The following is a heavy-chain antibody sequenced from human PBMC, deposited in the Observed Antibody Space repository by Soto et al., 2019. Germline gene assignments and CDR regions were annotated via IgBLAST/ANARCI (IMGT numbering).Heavy chain of an antibody. J-gene: IGHJ6*02. CDR2: IIPIFGTA. CDR3: ASHRCSGGSCYSVYYYGMDV. CDR1: GGTFSSYA. V-gene: IGHV1-69*01. D-gene: IGHD2-15*01. Sequence: QVQLVQSGAEVKKPGSSVKVSCKASGGTFSSYAISWVRQAPGQGLEWMGGIIPIFGTANYAQKFQGRVTITADESTSTAYMELSSLRSEDMAVYYCASHRCSGGSCYSVYYYGMDVWGQGTTVTVSS.